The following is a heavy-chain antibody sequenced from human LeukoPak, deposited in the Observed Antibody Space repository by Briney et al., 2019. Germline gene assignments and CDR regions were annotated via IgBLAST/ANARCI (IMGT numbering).Heavy chain of an antibody. Sequence: GESLKISCKGSGYSFNNYWIGWVRQTPGKGLEWMGNIYPGDSDTRYSPSFQGQVTISADKSISTAYLQWSSLKASDTAMYYCARRRGDGYNSPFDYWGQGTLVTVSS. D-gene: IGHD5-24*01. J-gene: IGHJ4*02. V-gene: IGHV5-51*01. CDR1: GYSFNNYW. CDR3: ARRRGDGYNSPFDY. CDR2: IYPGDSDT.